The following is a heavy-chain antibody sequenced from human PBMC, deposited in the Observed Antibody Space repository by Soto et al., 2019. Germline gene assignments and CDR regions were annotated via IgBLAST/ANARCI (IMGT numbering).Heavy chain of an antibody. V-gene: IGHV4-59*01. Sequence: SETLSLTCTVSGDSISSFYWGWIRHSPGKELEWIGYVYYTGSTNYNPSLKSRVTISVDRSKNQFSLKLTSANAADTAVYYCARGRTVRNYADDSSDYFYFFDYWGQGTQVTVSS. CDR2: VYYTGST. CDR3: ARGRTVRNYADDSSDYFYFFDY. CDR1: GDSISSFY. J-gene: IGHJ4*02. D-gene: IGHD3-22*01.